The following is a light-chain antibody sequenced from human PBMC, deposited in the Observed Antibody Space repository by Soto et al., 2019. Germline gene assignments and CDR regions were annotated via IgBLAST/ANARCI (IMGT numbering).Light chain of an antibody. CDR3: QQYNTWPLT. CDR2: DAS. Sequence: EIVLTQSPGTLSLSPGERATLSCRASQSVSNTYLAWYQQKPGQAPRLLIFDASSRATGIPDRFSGSGSGTDFTLTISRLEPEDFAVYYCQQYNTWPLTFGGGTNVEI. J-gene: IGKJ4*01. CDR1: QSVSNTY. V-gene: IGKV3-20*01.